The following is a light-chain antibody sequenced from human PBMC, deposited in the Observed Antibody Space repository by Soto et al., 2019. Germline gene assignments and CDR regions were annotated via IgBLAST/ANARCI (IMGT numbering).Light chain of an antibody. J-gene: IGLJ1*01. CDR1: SPNIGSNY. Sequence: QSALTQPPSASGTPGQRVTISRSGSSPNIGSNYVYWYQQLPGTAPKLLIYSNNQRPSGVPDRFSGSKSGTSASLAISGLRSEDEADYYCAAWDDSLSGFNVFGTGTKVTVL. CDR2: SNN. V-gene: IGLV1-47*02. CDR3: AAWDDSLSGFNV.